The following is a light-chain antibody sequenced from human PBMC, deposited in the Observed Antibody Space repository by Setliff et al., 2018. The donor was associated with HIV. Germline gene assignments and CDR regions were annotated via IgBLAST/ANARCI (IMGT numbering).Light chain of an antibody. V-gene: IGLV2-14*03. J-gene: IGLJ1*01. CDR2: NVD. CDR3: SSYSINNLYV. Sequence: LSQPASVSGSPGQSITVSCTGTSSDIGSSNFVSWYQQHPGKAPKVMIYNVDKRPSGVSNRFSGSKSGNTASLTISGLQTEDEADYYCSSYSINNLYVFATGTKVTVL. CDR1: SSDIGSSNF.